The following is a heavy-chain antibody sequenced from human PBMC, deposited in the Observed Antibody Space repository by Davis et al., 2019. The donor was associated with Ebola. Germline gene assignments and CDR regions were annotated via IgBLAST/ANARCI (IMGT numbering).Heavy chain of an antibody. Sequence: ASVKVSCKASGYTFTSYDINWVRQAPGQGLEWMGWMNPNSGNTGYEQKFQGRVTMTRDTSISTAYMELSRLRSDDTAVYYCATGDYDSSGYYLEYFQHWGQGTLVTVSS. CDR3: ATGDYDSSGYYLEYFQH. J-gene: IGHJ1*01. V-gene: IGHV1-8*01. CDR2: MNPNSGNT. D-gene: IGHD3-22*01. CDR1: GYTFTSYD.